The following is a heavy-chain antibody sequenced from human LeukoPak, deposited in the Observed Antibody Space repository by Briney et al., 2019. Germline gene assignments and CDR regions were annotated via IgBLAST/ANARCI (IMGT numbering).Heavy chain of an antibody. CDR3: ARDPAYSYGYRAGMDV. D-gene: IGHD5-18*01. CDR2: INGGSGNT. CDR1: GYTFTDYT. Sequence: ASVKVSCKASGYTFTDYTMHWLRQAPGQRLDWMGWINGGSGNTKYSPEFQGRVTITRDTSTSTAYMELRSLRSDDTAVYYCARDPAYSYGYRAGMDVWGQGTTVTVSS. J-gene: IGHJ6*02. V-gene: IGHV1-3*01.